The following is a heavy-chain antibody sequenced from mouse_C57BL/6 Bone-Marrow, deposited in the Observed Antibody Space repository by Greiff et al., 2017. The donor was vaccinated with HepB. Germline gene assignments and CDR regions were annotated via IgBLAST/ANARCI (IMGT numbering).Heavy chain of an antibody. CDR3: AREAGTWYFDV. J-gene: IGHJ1*03. Sequence: QVQLQQPGAELVMPGASVKLSCKASGYTFTSYWMHWVKQRPGQGLEWIGEIDPSDSDTNYNQKFKGKSTLTVDKSSSTAYMQLSSLTSEDSAVYYCAREAGTWYFDVWGTGTTVTVSS. CDR2: IDPSDSDT. D-gene: IGHD4-1*01. CDR1: GYTFTSYW. V-gene: IGHV1-69*01.